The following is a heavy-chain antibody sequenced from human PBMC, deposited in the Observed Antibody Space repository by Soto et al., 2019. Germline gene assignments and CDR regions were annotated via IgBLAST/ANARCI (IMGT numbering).Heavy chain of an antibody. CDR2: IVPRFNTQ. CDR3: ARARIAAAGTGYYYSVMDV. J-gene: IGHJ6*02. CDR1: GGTFSCYA. Sequence: QVQLEQSGAEVKKPGSSVKVSCKASGGTFSCYAMSWVRQAPGQGLEWMGGIVPRFNTQNYGQKFQGRVTITADESTTTAYMELSSLRSEDTAVYYCARARIAAAGTGYYYSVMDVWGQGTTVTVSS. D-gene: IGHD6-13*01. V-gene: IGHV1-69*01.